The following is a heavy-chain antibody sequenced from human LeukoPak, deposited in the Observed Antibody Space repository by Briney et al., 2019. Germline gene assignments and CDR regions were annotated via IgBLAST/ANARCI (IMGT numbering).Heavy chain of an antibody. Sequence: PGGSLRLFCAASGFTFSSYAMSWVRQAPGKGLEWVSGISASGGRTYYADSMKGRITISRDKSKNTLYLQMNSLRAEDTAVYYCAKVWGYNYGFDYWGQGTPVTVSS. V-gene: IGHV3-23*01. D-gene: IGHD5-18*01. CDR2: ISASGGRT. J-gene: IGHJ4*02. CDR1: GFTFSSYA. CDR3: AKVWGYNYGFDY.